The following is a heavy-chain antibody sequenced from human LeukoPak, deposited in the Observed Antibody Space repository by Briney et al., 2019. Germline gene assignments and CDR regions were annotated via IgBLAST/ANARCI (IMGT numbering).Heavy chain of an antibody. Sequence: KPSETLSLTCTVSGGSISSYYWSWLRQPAGKGLEWIGRIYTSGSTNYNPSLKSRVTMSVDTSKNQFSLKLSSVTAADTAVYYCARGIVGATWYYFDYWGQGTLVTVSS. CDR2: IYTSGST. CDR1: GGSISSYY. D-gene: IGHD1-26*01. CDR3: ARGIVGATWYYFDY. V-gene: IGHV4-4*07. J-gene: IGHJ4*02.